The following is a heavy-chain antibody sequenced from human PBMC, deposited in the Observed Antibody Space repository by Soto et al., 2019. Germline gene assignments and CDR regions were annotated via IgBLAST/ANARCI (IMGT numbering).Heavy chain of an antibody. D-gene: IGHD2-15*01. V-gene: IGHV6-1*01. CDR1: GDSVSSNSAA. CDR3: ARAFCSGFSSWPWSRSFDP. Sequence: SQTLSLTCAISGDSVSSNSAAWNWIRQSPSRGLEWLGRTYYRSKWYNDYAVSVKSRITINPDTSKNQFSLQLNSVTPEDTAVYYCARAFCSGFSSWPWSRSFDPRAQGTPVPVSA. CDR2: TYYRSKWYN. J-gene: IGHJ5*02.